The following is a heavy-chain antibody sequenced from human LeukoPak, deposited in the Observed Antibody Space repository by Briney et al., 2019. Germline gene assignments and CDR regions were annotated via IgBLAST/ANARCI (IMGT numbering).Heavy chain of an antibody. CDR3: ARAYYDSWSGSPNFDY. D-gene: IGHD3-3*01. CDR1: GFTFSSYW. J-gene: IGHJ4*02. V-gene: IGHV3-7*01. CDR2: IKQDGSEK. Sequence: GGSLRLSCAASGFTFSSYWMSWVRQAPGKGLEWVANIKQDGSEKYYVDTVKGRFTISRDNAKNSLYLQMNSLRAEDTAVYYCARAYYDSWSGSPNFDYWGQGTLVTVSS.